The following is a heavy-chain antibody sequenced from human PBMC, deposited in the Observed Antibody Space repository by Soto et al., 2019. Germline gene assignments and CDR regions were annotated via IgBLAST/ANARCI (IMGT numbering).Heavy chain of an antibody. D-gene: IGHD6-19*01. CDR1: GYTFTGYY. J-gene: IGHJ4*02. Sequence: QVQLVQSGAEVKKPGASVKVSCKASGYTFTGYYMHWVRQAPGQGLEWMGWINPNSGGTNYAQKFQGRVTMTRDTSIRTAYMELSRLRSDDTAVYYCARDRGIAGAGTVGVFAYWGQGTLVTVSS. CDR2: INPNSGGT. V-gene: IGHV1-2*02. CDR3: ARDRGIAGAGTVGVFAY.